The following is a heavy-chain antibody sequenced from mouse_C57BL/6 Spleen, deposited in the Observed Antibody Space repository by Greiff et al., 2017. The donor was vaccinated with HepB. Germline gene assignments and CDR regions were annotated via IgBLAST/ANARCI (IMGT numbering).Heavy chain of an antibody. J-gene: IGHJ1*03. Sequence: QVHVKQSGAELVRPGASVTLSCKASGYTFTDYEMHWVKQTPVHGLEWIGAIDPETGGTAYNQKFKGKAILTADKSSSTAYMQLRSLTSEDSAVYYCTRRRDYYGSSPWYFDVWGTGTTVTVSS. CDR1: GYTFTDYE. CDR3: TRRRDYYGSSPWYFDV. D-gene: IGHD1-1*01. CDR2: IDPETGGT. V-gene: IGHV1-15*01.